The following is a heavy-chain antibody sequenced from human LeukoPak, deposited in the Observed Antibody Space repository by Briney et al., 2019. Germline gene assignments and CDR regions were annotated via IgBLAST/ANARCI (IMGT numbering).Heavy chain of an antibody. V-gene: IGHV3-23*01. CDR3: AKVGHLITFGGAPY. CDR1: GFTFSSYA. Sequence: GGSLRLSCAASGFTFSSYAMSWVRQAPGEGLEWVSAICGSGGSTYYAHSVKGRFTISRDNSKNTLYLQINSLRAEDTRVYYCAKVGHLITFGGAPYWGQGTLVTVPS. D-gene: IGHD3-16*01. J-gene: IGHJ4*02. CDR2: ICGSGGST.